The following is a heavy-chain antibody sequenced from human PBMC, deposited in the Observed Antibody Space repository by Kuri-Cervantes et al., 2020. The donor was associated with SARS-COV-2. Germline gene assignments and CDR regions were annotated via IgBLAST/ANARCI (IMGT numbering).Heavy chain of an antibody. CDR3: ARRLEPTYYYDSSGYYYVFYYYGMDV. CDR1: GYSFTSYW. Sequence: GESLKISCKGSGYSFTSYWISWVRQMPGKDLEWMGRIDPSDSYTNYSPSFQGHVTISADKSISTAYPQWSSLKASDTAMYYCARRLEPTYYYDSSGYYYVFYYYGMDVWGQGTTVTVSS. V-gene: IGHV5-10-1*01. D-gene: IGHD3-22*01. CDR2: IDPSDSYT. J-gene: IGHJ6*02.